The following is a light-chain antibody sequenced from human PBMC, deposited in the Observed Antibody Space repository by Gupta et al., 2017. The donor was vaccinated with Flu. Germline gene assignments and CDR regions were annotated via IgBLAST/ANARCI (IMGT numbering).Light chain of an antibody. Sequence: DIQMTQSPSPLSASVEDTVTITCRTSQNIDNHLNWYQQKPGKAPKLLIYAASNLQGGVPSRFSGSGSGTDFTLTITSLQPEDFATYYCQQSDSARFSFGPGTRVDI. CDR1: QNIDNH. J-gene: IGKJ3*01. V-gene: IGKV1-39*01. CDR2: AAS. CDR3: QQSDSARFS.